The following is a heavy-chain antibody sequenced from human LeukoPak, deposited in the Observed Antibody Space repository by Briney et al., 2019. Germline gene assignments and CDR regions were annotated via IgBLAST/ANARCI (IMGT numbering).Heavy chain of an antibody. D-gene: IGHD3-10*01. CDR2: INQDGSEK. CDR1: GFTFSSHW. CDR3: ARDVYDSGRGAFDI. Sequence: GGSLRLSCAASGFTFSSHWMSWVRQAPGKGLEWVANINQDGSEKYYVDSVKGRFTISRDNAKNSLLLQMNSLRAEDTAVYYCARDVYDSGRGAFDILGQGTLVTVSS. J-gene: IGHJ3*02. V-gene: IGHV3-7*01.